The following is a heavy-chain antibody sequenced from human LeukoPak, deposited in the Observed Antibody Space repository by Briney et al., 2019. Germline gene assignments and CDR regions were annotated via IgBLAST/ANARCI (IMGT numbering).Heavy chain of an antibody. CDR2: ISYDGSNK. J-gene: IGHJ3*02. CDR3: ARGSAPGGAFDI. Sequence: GGSLRLSCAASEFTFSSHGMHWVRQAPGKGLEWVAVISYDGSNKYYADSVKGRFTISRDNAKNSLYLQMNSLRAEDTAVYYCARGSAPGGAFDIWGQGTMVTVSS. D-gene: IGHD3-16*01. CDR1: EFTFSSHG. V-gene: IGHV3-30*03.